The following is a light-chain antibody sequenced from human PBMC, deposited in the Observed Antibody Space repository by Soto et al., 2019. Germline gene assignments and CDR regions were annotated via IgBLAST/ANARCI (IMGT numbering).Light chain of an antibody. CDR3: SSYAGSDTFV. J-gene: IGLJ1*01. CDR2: EVT. Sequence: SVLTQPPSPSGAPGQSVTISRTGTSSDVGGYNFVSWYQQHPDKVPKVMIYEVTKRPSGVPDRFSGSKSGNTASLTISGLQAEDEAHYYCSSYAGSDTFVFGTGTKVTVL. V-gene: IGLV2-8*01. CDR1: SSDVGGYNF.